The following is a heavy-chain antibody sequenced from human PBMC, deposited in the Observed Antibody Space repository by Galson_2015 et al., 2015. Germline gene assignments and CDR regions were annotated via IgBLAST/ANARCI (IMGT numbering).Heavy chain of an antibody. CDR1: GFTFSDYG. Sequence: SLRLSCAAAGFTFSDYGMHWVRHAPGTGLEWEAVEWYDVSNKYYEDSVKGRFTISRDNSKNTLYLQINSLRAEDTAVYYCARGFYMTTMTTHFDFWGRGTLVTVSS. CDR2: EWYDVSNK. V-gene: IGHV3-33*01. D-gene: IGHD4-17*01. J-gene: IGHJ2*01. CDR3: ARGFYMTTMTTHFDF.